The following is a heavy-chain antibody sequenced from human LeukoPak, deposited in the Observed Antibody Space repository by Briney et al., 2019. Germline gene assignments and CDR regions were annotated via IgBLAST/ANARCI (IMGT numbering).Heavy chain of an antibody. V-gene: IGHV3-7*01. CDR3: ASVDYDILTGYPSGAFDI. CDR2: IKQDGSEK. J-gene: IGHJ3*02. D-gene: IGHD3-9*01. Sequence: GGSLRLSCAASGFTFSSYWMSWVRQAPGKGLEWVANIKQDGSEKYYVDSVKGRFTISRDNAKNSLYLQMNSLRAEDTDAYYCASVDYDILTGYPSGAFDIWGQGTMVTVSS. CDR1: GFTFSSYW.